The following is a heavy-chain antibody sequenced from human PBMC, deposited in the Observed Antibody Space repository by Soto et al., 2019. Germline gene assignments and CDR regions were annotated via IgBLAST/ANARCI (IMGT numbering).Heavy chain of an antibody. Sequence: PWWSLRLSCSASVFNVSNNYMTWLRQAPGKGLEWVSVIYTGGSTYYAASVKGRSSISRDSSKNMVFLHMNSLRVEDTAVYYCARATRYFGSFDSWGQGTLVTVSS. CDR3: ARATRYFGSFDS. CDR1: VFNVSNNY. V-gene: IGHV3-53*01. J-gene: IGHJ4*02. CDR2: IYTGGST. D-gene: IGHD1-1*01.